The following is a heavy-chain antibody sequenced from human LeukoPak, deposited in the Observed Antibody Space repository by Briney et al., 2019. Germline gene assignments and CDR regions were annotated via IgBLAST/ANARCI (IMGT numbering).Heavy chain of an antibody. CDR1: LGTFSRYA. CDR3: ARNQDYCSCTTCGGGFAP. Sequence: SVKVSCKASLGTFSRYAIRWVRQAPGQGREWMGGIFPIFGTAHYAQKFQGRVTIPAEESTSTAYVERSSLRSADTAVYYCARNQDYCSCTTCGGGFAPWGQGTRVTVPS. J-gene: IGHJ5*02. D-gene: IGHD2-2*01. V-gene: IGHV1-69*13. CDR2: IFPIFGTA.